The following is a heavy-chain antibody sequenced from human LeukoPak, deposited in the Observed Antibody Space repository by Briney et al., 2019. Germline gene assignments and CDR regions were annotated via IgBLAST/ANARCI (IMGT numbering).Heavy chain of an antibody. CDR1: GYTFTDYY. Sequence: ASVKVSCKASGYTFTDYYIHWVRQAPGQGLEWMGLINPNSGGTNYAQNFQGRVTMTRDTSISTAYMELIRLTSDDTAVYYCAKEGTGIDYWGQGTLVTVSS. D-gene: IGHD3/OR15-3a*01. CDR3: AKEGTGIDY. J-gene: IGHJ4*02. CDR2: INPNSGGT. V-gene: IGHV1-2*02.